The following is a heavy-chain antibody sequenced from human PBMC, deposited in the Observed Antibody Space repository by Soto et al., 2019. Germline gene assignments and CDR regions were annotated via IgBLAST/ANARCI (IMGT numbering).Heavy chain of an antibody. D-gene: IGHD3-22*01. CDR3: ALYYYDSSGSPGRYYYYYGMDV. Sequence: ASVKVSCKVSGYTLTELSMHWVRHAPGKGLEWMGGFDPEDGETIYAQKFQGRVTMTEDTSTDTAYMELSSLRSEDTAVYYCALYYYDSSGSPGRYYYYYGMDVWGQGTTVTVSS. V-gene: IGHV1-24*01. CDR1: GYTLTELS. J-gene: IGHJ6*02. CDR2: FDPEDGET.